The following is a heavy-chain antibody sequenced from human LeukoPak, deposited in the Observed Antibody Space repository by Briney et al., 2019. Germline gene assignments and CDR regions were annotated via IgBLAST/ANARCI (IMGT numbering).Heavy chain of an antibody. V-gene: IGHV4-4*09. D-gene: IGHD3-16*01. J-gene: IGHJ3*02. CDR2: IYSIGGP. CDR3: ARRFRTGGNLHHEAYDI. CDR1: DDSISGYY. Sequence: PSETLSLTCTVSDDSISGYYWGWIRQPPGKGLEWIGHIYSIGGPTCSPSLQSRVSISVDTSKNQFSLQLSSVTAADTAVYYCARRFRTGGNLHHEAYDIWGRGTVVAVSS.